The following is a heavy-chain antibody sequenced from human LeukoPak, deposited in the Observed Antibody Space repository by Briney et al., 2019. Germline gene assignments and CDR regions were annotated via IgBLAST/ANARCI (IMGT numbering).Heavy chain of an antibody. CDR3: AKDRGRGDAFDI. CDR2: ISYDGSNK. V-gene: IGHV3-30*18. J-gene: IGHJ3*02. CDR1: GLTFSNYW. Sequence: GGSLRLSCAASGLTFSNYWMDWVRQAPGKGLEWVAVISYDGSNKYYADSVKGRFTITRDNSKNTLYLQMNSLRAEDTAVYYCAKDRGRGDAFDIWGQGTMVTVSS. D-gene: IGHD3-10*01.